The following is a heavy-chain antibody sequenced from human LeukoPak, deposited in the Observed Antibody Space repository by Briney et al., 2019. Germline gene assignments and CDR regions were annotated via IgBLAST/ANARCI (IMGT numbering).Heavy chain of an antibody. V-gene: IGHV3-48*02. CDR1: GFTLSTYY. CDR2: IGGSVNNI. D-gene: IGHD3-22*01. J-gene: IGHJ5*02. CDR3: VRESGHYSDNSGFYP. Sequence: QPGGFLRLSCSATGFTLSTYYINWVRQAPGKGLEWVSHIGGSVNNIYYADSVKGRFTISRDNAKESVYLQMNSLRDEDTAVYYCVRESGHYSDNSGFYPWGQGTLVTVSS.